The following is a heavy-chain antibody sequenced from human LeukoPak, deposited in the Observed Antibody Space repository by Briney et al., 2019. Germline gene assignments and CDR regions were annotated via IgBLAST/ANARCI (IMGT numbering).Heavy chain of an antibody. V-gene: IGHV3-66*01. J-gene: IGHJ5*02. D-gene: IGHD1-26*01. CDR2: IYSGGST. Sequence: PGGSLRLSCAASGFTFSSYAMTWVRQAPGKGLEWASVIYSGGSTYYADSVKGRFTISRDNSKNTLYLQMNSLRAEDTAVYYCAYSMATGWFDPWGQGTLVTVSS. CDR3: AYSMATGWFDP. CDR1: GFTFSSYA.